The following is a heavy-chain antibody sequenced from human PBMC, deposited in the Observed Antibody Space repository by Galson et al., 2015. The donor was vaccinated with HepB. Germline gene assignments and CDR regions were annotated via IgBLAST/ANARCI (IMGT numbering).Heavy chain of an antibody. CDR2: MNPDSGNI. Sequence: SVKVSCKASGYIFVTHDINWVRQTTGQGLEWMGWMNPDSGNIGCAQKFKGRVTMTRNTSASTVYMELSSLTLDDTAVYYCARGTKGRDWYAFDYWGQGTLVTVSS. V-gene: IGHV1-8*01. J-gene: IGHJ4*02. CDR1: GYIFVTHD. CDR3: ARGTKGRDWYAFDY. D-gene: IGHD6-19*01.